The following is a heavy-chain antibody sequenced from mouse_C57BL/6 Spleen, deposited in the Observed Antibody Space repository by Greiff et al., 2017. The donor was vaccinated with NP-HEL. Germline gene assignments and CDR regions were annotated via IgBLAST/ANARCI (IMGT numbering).Heavy chain of an antibody. V-gene: IGHV5-6*01. D-gene: IGHD1-1*01. Sequence: EVQLVESGGDLVKPGGSLKLSCAASGFTFSSYGMSWVRQTPDKRLEWVATISSGGSYTYYPDSVKGRFTISRDNAKNTRYLQMSSLKSEDTAMYYCARGDYYGSSDGVFDYWGQGTTLTVSS. CDR2: ISSGGSYT. CDR1: GFTFSSYG. J-gene: IGHJ2*01. CDR3: ARGDYYGSSDGVFDY.